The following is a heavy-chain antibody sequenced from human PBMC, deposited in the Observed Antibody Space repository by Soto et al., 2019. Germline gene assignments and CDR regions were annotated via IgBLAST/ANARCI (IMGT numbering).Heavy chain of an antibody. CDR1: GGSISSYY. D-gene: IGHD1-26*01. CDR3: ARETGVYYSGSYYDWFDP. V-gene: IGHV4-59*01. CDR2: IYYSGST. J-gene: IGHJ5*02. Sequence: SETLSLTCTVSGGSISSYYWSWIRQPPGKGLEWIGYIYYSGSTNYNPSLKSRVTISVDTSKNQFSLKLSSVTAADTAVYYCARETGVYYSGSYYDWFDPWGQGTLVTVSS.